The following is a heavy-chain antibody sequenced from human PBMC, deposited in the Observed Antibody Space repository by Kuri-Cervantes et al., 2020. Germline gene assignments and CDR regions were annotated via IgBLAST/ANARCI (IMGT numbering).Heavy chain of an antibody. CDR2: ISYDGSNK. Sequence: GGSLRLSCAASGFTFSSYAMHWVRQAPGKGLEWVAVISYDGSNKYYADSVKGRFTIPRDNSKNTLYLQMNSLRAEDTAVYYCTTGKRYDYVWFDYWGQGTLVTVSS. V-gene: IGHV3-30-3*01. D-gene: IGHD3-16*01. J-gene: IGHJ4*02. CDR1: GFTFSSYA. CDR3: TTGKRYDYVWFDY.